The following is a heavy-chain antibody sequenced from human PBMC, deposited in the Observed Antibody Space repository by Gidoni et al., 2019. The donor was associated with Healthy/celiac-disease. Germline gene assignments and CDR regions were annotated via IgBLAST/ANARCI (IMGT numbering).Heavy chain of an antibody. J-gene: IGHJ3*02. D-gene: IGHD3-9*01. Sequence: QVQLQESGPGLVKPSQTLSLTCTVSVASISSGGYYWSWIRQHPGKGLEWIGYIYYSGSTYYNPSLKSRVTIAVDTSKNQFSLKLSSVTAADTAVYYCARFRSRLVIPRVDAFDIWGQGTMVTVSS. CDR2: IYYSGST. CDR1: VASISSGGYY. CDR3: ARFRSRLVIPRVDAFDI. V-gene: IGHV4-31*03.